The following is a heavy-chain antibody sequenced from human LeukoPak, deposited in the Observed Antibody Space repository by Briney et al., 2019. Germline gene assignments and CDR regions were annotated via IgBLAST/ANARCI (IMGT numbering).Heavy chain of an antibody. CDR1: GYSFTSYW. CDR3: ARASSSWFPYYYGMDV. J-gene: IGHJ6*02. V-gene: IGHV5-51*01. CDR2: IYPGDSDT. D-gene: IGHD6-13*01. Sequence: GESLKISCKGSGYSFTSYWIGWVRQMPGKGLEWMGIIYPGDSDTRYSPSSQGQVTISADKSISTAYLQWSSLKASDTAMYYCARASSSWFPYYYGMDVWGQGTTVTVSS.